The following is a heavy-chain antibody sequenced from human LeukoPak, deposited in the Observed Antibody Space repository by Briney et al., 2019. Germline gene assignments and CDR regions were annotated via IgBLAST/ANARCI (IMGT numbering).Heavy chain of an antibody. CDR2: INHGGST. CDR1: GGSFSGYY. Sequence: PSETLSLTCAVYGGSFSGYYWSWIRQPPGKGLEWIGEINHGGSTNYDPSLKSRVTISVDTSKNQFSLKLSSVTAADTAVYYCARGQSHCGGDCYSGHFDYWGQGTLVTVSS. D-gene: IGHD2-21*02. V-gene: IGHV4-34*01. CDR3: ARGQSHCGGDCYSGHFDY. J-gene: IGHJ4*02.